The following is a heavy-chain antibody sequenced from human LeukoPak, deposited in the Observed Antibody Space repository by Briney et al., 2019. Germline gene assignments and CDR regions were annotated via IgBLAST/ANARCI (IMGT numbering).Heavy chain of an antibody. V-gene: IGHV4-34*01. CDR2: INHSGST. D-gene: IGHD6-19*01. CDR1: GGCFSGYY. Sequence: PSETLSLTCAVYGGCFSGYYWSWIRQPPGKGLECIGEINHSGSTNYNPSLKSRVTISVDTSKNQFSLKLSSVTAADTAVYYCAREDYSSGSKAFDYWGQGILVTVSS. CDR3: AREDYSSGSKAFDY. J-gene: IGHJ4*02.